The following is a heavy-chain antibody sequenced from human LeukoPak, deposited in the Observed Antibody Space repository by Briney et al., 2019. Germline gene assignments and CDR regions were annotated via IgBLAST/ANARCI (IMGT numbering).Heavy chain of an antibody. Sequence: SQTLSLTCAISGDSVSSDNAAWNWIRQSPSRGLEWLGRKYYRSKWYNDYAVSVKSRITINPDTSKNQFSLHLNSVTPEDTAVYFCARISGSGDYYFDLWGPGTLVTVSS. D-gene: IGHD2-21*02. CDR3: ARISGSGDYYFDL. V-gene: IGHV6-1*01. CDR1: GDSVSSDNAA. CDR2: KYYRSKWYN. J-gene: IGHJ2*01.